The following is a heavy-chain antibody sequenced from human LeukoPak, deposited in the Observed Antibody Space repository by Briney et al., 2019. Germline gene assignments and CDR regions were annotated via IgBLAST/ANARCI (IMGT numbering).Heavy chain of an antibody. D-gene: IGHD3-10*01. Sequence: SETLSLTCTVSGGSISSYYWSWIRQPPGKGLEWIGYIYYSGSTNYNPSLKSRVTISVDTSKNQFSLKLSSVTAADTAVYYCARAIYYGSGGYFDYWGQGTLVTVSS. V-gene: IGHV4-59*01. J-gene: IGHJ4*02. CDR1: GGSISSYY. CDR3: ARAIYYGSGGYFDY. CDR2: IYYSGST.